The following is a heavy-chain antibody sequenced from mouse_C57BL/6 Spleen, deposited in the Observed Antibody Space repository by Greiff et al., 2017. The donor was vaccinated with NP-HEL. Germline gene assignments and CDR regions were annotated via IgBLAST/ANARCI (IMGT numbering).Heavy chain of an antibody. D-gene: IGHD2-4*01. Sequence: EVMLVESGEGLVKPGGSLKLSCEASGFTFSSSAMSWVRQTPEKRLEWVAYISSGGDYIYYADTVKGRFTISRDNARNTLYLQMSSLKSEDTAMYCCRRDADYEDAKGCWGKGASVTVAS. V-gene: IGHV5-9-1*02. CDR1: GFTFSSSA. CDR2: ISSGGDYI. CDR3: RRDADYEDAKGC. J-gene: IGHJ4*01.